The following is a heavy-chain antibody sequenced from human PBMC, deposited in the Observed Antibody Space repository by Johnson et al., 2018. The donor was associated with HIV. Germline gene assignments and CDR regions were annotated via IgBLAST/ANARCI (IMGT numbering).Heavy chain of an antibody. V-gene: IGHV3-30*04. CDR2: ISYDGSDK. CDR3: ARGGEQDYVDYSWSDDAFDI. J-gene: IGHJ3*02. D-gene: IGHD4-17*01. Sequence: QMQLVESGGGVVQPGRSLRLSCAASGFTFSSYAMHWVRQAPAKGLEWVAVISYDGSDKYYADSVKGRFTISRDSSKNTLYLPMNSLRAEDTALYYCARGGEQDYVDYSWSDDAFDIWGQGTVVTVSS. CDR1: GFTFSSYA.